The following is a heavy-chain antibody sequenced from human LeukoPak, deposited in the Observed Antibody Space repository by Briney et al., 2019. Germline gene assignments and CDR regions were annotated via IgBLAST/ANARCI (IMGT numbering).Heavy chain of an antibody. Sequence: GGSLRLSCAASGFTFDDYAMHWVRQAPGKGLEWVSGISWNSGSIGYADTVKGRFTISRDNAKNSLYLQMNSLRAEDTALYYCAKDMGAGYYYDSSGYLFDYWGQGTLVTVSS. J-gene: IGHJ4*02. CDR1: GFTFDDYA. V-gene: IGHV3-9*01. CDR3: AKDMGAGYYYDSSGYLFDY. CDR2: ISWNSGSI. D-gene: IGHD3-22*01.